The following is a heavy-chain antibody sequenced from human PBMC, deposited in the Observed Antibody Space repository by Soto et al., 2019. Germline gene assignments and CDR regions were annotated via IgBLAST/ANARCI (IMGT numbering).Heavy chain of an antibody. CDR3: AKNHGAGDYSNRSFAV. CDR2: IHGDGDYT. J-gene: IGHJ2*01. CDR1: GFTFSCCA. D-gene: IGHD7-27*01. Sequence: QVLESGGGLVQPGGSLRLSCAASGFTFSCCAMSWVRQAPGKGLEWVSTIHGDGDYTHDTDSVKGRFTISRDNSRNTLYLQMNSLRADDTAVYYCAKNHGAGDYSNRSFAVWGRGTLVTVSS. V-gene: IGHV3-23*01.